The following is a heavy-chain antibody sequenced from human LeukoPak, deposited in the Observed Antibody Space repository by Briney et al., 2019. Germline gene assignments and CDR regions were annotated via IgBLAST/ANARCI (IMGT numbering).Heavy chain of an antibody. D-gene: IGHD3-3*01. CDR3: AREGVAPTRSYYYGMDV. J-gene: IGHJ6*02. V-gene: IGHV3-33*01. CDR1: GFTFSSYG. CDR2: IWYDGSNK. Sequence: GGSLRLSCAASGFTFSSYGMHWVRQAPGKGLEWVAVIWYDGSNKYYADSVKGRFTISRDNSKNTLYLQMNSLRAEDTAVYYCAREGVAPTRSYYYGMDVWGQGTTVTVSS.